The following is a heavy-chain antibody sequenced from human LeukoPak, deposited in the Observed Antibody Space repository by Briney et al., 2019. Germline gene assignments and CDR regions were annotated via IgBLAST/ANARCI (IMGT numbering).Heavy chain of an antibody. CDR1: GFTFSSYA. J-gene: IGHJ4*02. CDR3: AKERGKPPPNYFDY. CDR2: ISYDGSNK. V-gene: IGHV3-30*04. D-gene: IGHD1-14*01. Sequence: GRSLRLSCAASGFTFSSYAMHWVRQAPGKGLEWVAVISYDGSNKYYADSVKGRFTISRDNSKNTLYLQMNSLRAEDTAGYYWAKERGKPPPNYFDYWGQGTLVTVSS.